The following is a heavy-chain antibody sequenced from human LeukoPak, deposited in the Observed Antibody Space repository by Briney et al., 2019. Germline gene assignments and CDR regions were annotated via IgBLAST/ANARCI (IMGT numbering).Heavy chain of an antibody. D-gene: IGHD4-11*01. Sequence: GGSLTLSCAGSGFTFSHYGMHWVRQTPGAGLEWVAVIWSDGSDKYYAKSVKGRFTISRDNSKNSLFLQMNSLRAEDTAVYYCAKDAQRGFDYSNSLQNWGQGILVTVSS. J-gene: IGHJ1*01. V-gene: IGHV3-33*06. CDR3: AKDAQRGFDYSNSLQN. CDR2: IWSDGSDK. CDR1: GFTFSHYG.